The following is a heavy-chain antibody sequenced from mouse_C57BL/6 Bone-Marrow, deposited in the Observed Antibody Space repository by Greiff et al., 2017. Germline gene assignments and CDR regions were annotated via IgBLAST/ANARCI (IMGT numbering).Heavy chain of an antibody. V-gene: IGHV1-61*01. CDR3: ARSEALFAY. Sequence: QVQLQQPGAELVRPGSSVKLSCKASGYTFTSYWMDWVKQRPGQGLEWIGNIYPSDSETHYNQKFKDKATLTVDKSSSTAYMQLSSRTSEDSAVYYCARSEALFAYWGQGTLVTVSA. CDR1: GYTFTSYW. J-gene: IGHJ3*01. CDR2: IYPSDSET.